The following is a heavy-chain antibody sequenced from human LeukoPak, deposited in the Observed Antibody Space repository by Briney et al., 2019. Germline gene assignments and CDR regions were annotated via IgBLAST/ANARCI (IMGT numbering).Heavy chain of an antibody. V-gene: IGHV4-30-2*01. CDR1: GGTISSGGYY. J-gene: IGHJ4*02. CDR2: IYHSGST. D-gene: IGHD4-23*01. CDR3: AGPAYGGNPGY. Sequence: SETLSLTCTVSGGTISSGGYYWSWIRQPPGKGLEWIGYIYHSGSTYYNPSLKSRVTISVDRSKNQFSLKLSSVTAADTAVYYCAGPAYGGNPGYWGQGTLVTVSS.